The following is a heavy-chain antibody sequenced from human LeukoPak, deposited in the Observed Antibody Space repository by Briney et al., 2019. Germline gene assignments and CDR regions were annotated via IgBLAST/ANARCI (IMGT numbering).Heavy chain of an antibody. Sequence: GGSLRLSCAASGFTFSSYAMNWVRQAPGKGLEWVSTISGSGASTYYADSVKGRFTISRDNSKNTMYLQMNSLRAEDTAVYFCAKAAPDTTYFDSWGQGTLVTVSS. CDR2: ISGSGAST. CDR3: AKAAPDTTYFDS. CDR1: GFTFSSYA. D-gene: IGHD2/OR15-2a*01. V-gene: IGHV3-23*01. J-gene: IGHJ4*02.